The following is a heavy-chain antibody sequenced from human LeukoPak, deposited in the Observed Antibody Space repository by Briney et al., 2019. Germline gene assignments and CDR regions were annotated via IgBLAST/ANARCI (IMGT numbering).Heavy chain of an antibody. J-gene: IGHJ3*02. V-gene: IGHV1-46*01. Sequence: GASVKVSCKASGYTFTGYYMHWVRQAPGQGLEWMGIINPSGGSTSYAQKFQGRVTMTRDMSTSTVYMELSSLRSDDTAVYYCARDMYYYDSSGYYFGAFDIWGQGTMVTVSS. CDR3: ARDMYYYDSSGYYFGAFDI. CDR2: INPSGGST. CDR1: GYTFTGYY. D-gene: IGHD3-22*01.